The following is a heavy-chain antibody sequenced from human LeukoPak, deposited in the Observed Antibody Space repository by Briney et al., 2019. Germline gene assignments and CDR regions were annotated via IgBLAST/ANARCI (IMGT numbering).Heavy chain of an antibody. CDR2: ISHSGNP. D-gene: IGHD2-2*02. J-gene: IGHJ4*02. CDR3: ARHVAWYCSSTSCYRPLRGEFDY. Sequence: SGTLSLTCAVSGGSISGGKWWSWVRQPPGKGLEWIGEISHSGNPNYNPSLKSRLTISVDKAKNQFSLNLNSVTAADTAVYYCARHVAWYCSSTSCYRPLRGEFDYWGQGTLVTVSS. CDR1: GGSISGGKW. V-gene: IGHV4-4*02.